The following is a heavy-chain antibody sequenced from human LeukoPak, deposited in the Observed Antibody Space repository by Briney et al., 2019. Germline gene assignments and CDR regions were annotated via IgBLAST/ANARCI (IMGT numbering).Heavy chain of an antibody. J-gene: IGHJ4*02. Sequence: SETLSLTCTVSGGSISSYYWSWIRQPPGKGLEWIGYIYYSGSTNYNPSLKSRVTISVDTSKNQFSLKLSSVTAADTAVYYCARVHQEWLVSDWGQGTLVTVSS. V-gene: IGHV4-59*08. CDR2: IYYSGST. CDR3: ARVHQEWLVSD. CDR1: GGSISSYY. D-gene: IGHD6-19*01.